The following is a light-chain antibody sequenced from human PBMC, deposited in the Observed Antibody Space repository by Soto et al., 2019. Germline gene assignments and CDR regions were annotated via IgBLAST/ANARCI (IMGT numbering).Light chain of an antibody. J-gene: IGKJ4*01. CDR1: QSVSSN. V-gene: IGKV3-15*01. CDR2: GAS. Sequence: EIVMTQSPATLSVSPGERATLSCRASQSVSSNLAWYQQKPGQAPRLLIYGASTRATGIPARFSGSGSGTELTLTISSLQSEDFAVYYCQQHNNWPLTFGGGNKVEIK. CDR3: QQHNNWPLT.